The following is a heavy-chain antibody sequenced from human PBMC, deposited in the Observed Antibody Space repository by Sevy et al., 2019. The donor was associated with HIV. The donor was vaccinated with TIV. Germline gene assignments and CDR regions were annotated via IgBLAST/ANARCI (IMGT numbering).Heavy chain of an antibody. V-gene: IGHV3-30*18. J-gene: IGHJ4*02. D-gene: IGHD6-6*01. CDR2: ISYDGSNK. CDR3: AKENGIAARLSTYYFDY. CDR1: GFTFSSYG. Sequence: GGSLRLSCAASGFTFSSYGMHWVRQAPGKGLEWVALISYDGSNKYYADSVKGRFTISRDNSKNTLYLQMNSLRAEDTAVYYCAKENGIAARLSTYYFDYWGQGTLVTVSS.